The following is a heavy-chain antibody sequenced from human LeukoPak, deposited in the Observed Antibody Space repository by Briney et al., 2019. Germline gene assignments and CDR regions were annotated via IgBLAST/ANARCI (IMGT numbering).Heavy chain of an antibody. CDR3: VRDQNYQLRL. J-gene: IGHJ4*02. CDR1: GFPFAKAW. CDR2: IHNEGSGT. Sequence: GGSLRLSCAASGFPFAKAWMHWVRQVPGKGLVWISRIHNEGSGTTYADSVKGRFTISRDNAKNMLFLQMNSLRAEDTATYYCVRDQNYQLRLWGQGTLVTVSS. D-gene: IGHD2-2*01. V-gene: IGHV3-74*03.